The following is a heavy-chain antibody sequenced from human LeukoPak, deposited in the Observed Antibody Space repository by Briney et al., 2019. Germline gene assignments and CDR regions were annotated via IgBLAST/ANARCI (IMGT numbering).Heavy chain of an antibody. CDR2: IYPGDSDT. J-gene: IGHJ4*02. CDR1: GYHFTSYY. Sequence: GESLKISCKGSGYHFTSYYIAWVRQMPGKGLEWMGIIYPGDSDTRYSPSFQGQVTISADKSICTAYLQWSSLKASDTAMYYCARHEGRKGDFDFWGQGTLVTVSS. V-gene: IGHV5-51*01. CDR3: ARHEGRKGDFDF. D-gene: IGHD3-16*01.